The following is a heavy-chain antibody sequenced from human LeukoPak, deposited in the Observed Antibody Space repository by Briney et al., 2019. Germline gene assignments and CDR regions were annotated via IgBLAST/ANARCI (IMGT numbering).Heavy chain of an antibody. CDR3: VRLRQQVEDFDY. Sequence: GESLKISCKGSGYYFPNFWIGWVRQRPGKGPEYLGIIYPDDSDTRYSPSFQGQVTISTDKYISTAYLQWDSLEPSDTAMYYCVRLRQQVEDFDYWGQGTLVTVSS. CDR1: GYYFPNFW. J-gene: IGHJ4*02. D-gene: IGHD1-1*01. V-gene: IGHV5-51*01. CDR2: IYPDDSDT.